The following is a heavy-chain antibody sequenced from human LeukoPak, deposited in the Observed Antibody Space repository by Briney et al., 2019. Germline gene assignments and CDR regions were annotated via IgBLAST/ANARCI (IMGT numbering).Heavy chain of an antibody. CDR2: IYSGGST. Sequence: GGSLRLSCAASGFTVSSNYMSWVRQAPGKGLEWVSIIYSGGSTFYADSVKGRFTISRDTSKNTLYLQMNSLRAEDTAVYYCAKDTGYYDSSGYYLIFDYWGQGTLVTVSS. J-gene: IGHJ4*02. D-gene: IGHD3-22*01. CDR3: AKDTGYYDSSGYYLIFDY. CDR1: GFTVSSNY. V-gene: IGHV3-53*01.